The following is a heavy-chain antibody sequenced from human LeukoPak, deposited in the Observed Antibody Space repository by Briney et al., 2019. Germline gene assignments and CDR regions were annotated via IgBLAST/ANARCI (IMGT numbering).Heavy chain of an antibody. CDR1: GGTFSSYA. D-gene: IGHD1-26*01. V-gene: IGHV1-69*04. CDR2: IVAMDDIA. J-gene: IGHJ4*02. Sequence: VASVKVSCKASGGTFSSYAISWVRQAPGQGLEWMGRIVAMDDIANYAQKLQGRVTMTTDTSTSTAYMELRSLGSDDTAVYYCARVESGSYYEASFDYWGQGTLVTVSS. CDR3: ARVESGSYYEASFDY.